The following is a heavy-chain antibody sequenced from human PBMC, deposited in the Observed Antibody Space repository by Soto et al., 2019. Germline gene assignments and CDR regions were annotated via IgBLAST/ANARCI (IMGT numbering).Heavy chain of an antibody. Sequence: EVQLVESGGGLVKPGGSLRLSCAASGFTFSSYSMNWVRQAPGKGLEWVSSISSSSSYIYYADSVKGRFTISRDNAKNSLYLQMNSLRAEDTAVYYCAMSIAARNYYDYMDVWGKGTTVTVSS. CDR3: AMSIAARNYYDYMDV. J-gene: IGHJ6*03. D-gene: IGHD6-6*01. CDR1: GFTFSSYS. V-gene: IGHV3-21*01. CDR2: ISSSSSYI.